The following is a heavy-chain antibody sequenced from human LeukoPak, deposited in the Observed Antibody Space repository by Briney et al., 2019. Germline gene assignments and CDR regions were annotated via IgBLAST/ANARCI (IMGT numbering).Heavy chain of an antibody. CDR2: ISYDGSNK. V-gene: IGHV3-30*04. J-gene: IGHJ4*02. Sequence: GGSLRLSCAASGFTFSSYAMHWVRQAPGKGLEWVAAISYDGSNKYSADSVKGRFTISRDNSKNTLYLQMNSLRAEDTAVYYCARFLDEDYFDYWGQGTLVTVSS. CDR3: ARFLDEDYFDY. D-gene: IGHD3/OR15-3a*01. CDR1: GFTFSSYA.